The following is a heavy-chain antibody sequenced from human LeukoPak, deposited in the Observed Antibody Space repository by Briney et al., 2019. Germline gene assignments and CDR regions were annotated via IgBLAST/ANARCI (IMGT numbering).Heavy chain of an antibody. CDR3: AKDIGLYDFWSGYYTFDY. V-gene: IGHV3-9*01. J-gene: IGHJ4*02. CDR2: ISWNSGSI. CDR1: GFTFDDYA. D-gene: IGHD3-3*01. Sequence: GRSLRLSCAASGFTFDDYAMHWVRQAPGKGLEWVSGISWNSGSIVYADSVKGRFTISRDNAKNSLYLQMNSLRAEDTALYYCAKDIGLYDFWSGYYTFDYWGQGTLVTVSS.